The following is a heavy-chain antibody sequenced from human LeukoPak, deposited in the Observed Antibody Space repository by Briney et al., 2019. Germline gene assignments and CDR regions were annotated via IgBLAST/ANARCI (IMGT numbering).Heavy chain of an antibody. CDR3: ARGKFSYDSTAYYFDY. J-gene: IGHJ4*02. Sequence: SETLSLTCTVSGGSISSDYWSWMRRPPGKGLWWIGCISYSGSTNYNPSLMSRVTTSVDTSKNRFSLNLSSVTAADTAVYYCARGKFSYDSTAYYFDYWGQGTLVTVSS. D-gene: IGHD3-22*01. CDR1: GGSISSDY. CDR2: ISYSGST. V-gene: IGHV4-59*01.